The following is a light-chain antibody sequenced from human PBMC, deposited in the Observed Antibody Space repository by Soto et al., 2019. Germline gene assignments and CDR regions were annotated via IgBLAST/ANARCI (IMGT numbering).Light chain of an antibody. J-gene: IGLJ3*02. CDR2: ANN. V-gene: IGLV1-40*01. CDR3: QSYDKSLSGSWV. Sequence: QSVLTQPASVSGSPGQSITISCTGTSXSNLGAGYDVHWYQQLPGAAPKLLIYANNKRPSGVLDRFSGSKSGTSASLAITGLQAEDEADYYCQSYDKSLSGSWVFGGGTKVTVL. CDR1: SXSNLGAGYD.